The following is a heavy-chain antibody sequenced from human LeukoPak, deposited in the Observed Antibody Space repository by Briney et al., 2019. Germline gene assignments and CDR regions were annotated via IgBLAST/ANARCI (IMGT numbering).Heavy chain of an antibody. CDR1: GFAISSSW. CDR3: ARKPGLGYAFDI. Sequence: GGSLRLSCVVSGFAISSSWMTWVRQVPGEGLEWVANINQDGSEKHYVDSVRGRFTISRDNARDSLYLQMNSLGDTAVYYCARKPGLGYAFDIWGQGTKVTVSS. CDR2: INQDGSEK. V-gene: IGHV3-7*01. D-gene: IGHD1-1*01. J-gene: IGHJ3*02.